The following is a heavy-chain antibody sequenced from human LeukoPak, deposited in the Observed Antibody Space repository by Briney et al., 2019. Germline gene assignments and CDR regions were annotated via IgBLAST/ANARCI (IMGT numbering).Heavy chain of an antibody. CDR1: GGSISSYY. D-gene: IGHD2-2*01. CDR2: IYTSGST. Sequence: SETLSLTCTISGGSISSYYWSWIRQPPGKGLEWIGYIYTSGSTNYNPSLKSRVTISVDTSKNQFSLKLSSVTAADTPVYYCARTMVYCSSTSCPPAYFDYWGQGTLVTVSS. CDR3: ARTMVYCSSTSCPPAYFDY. J-gene: IGHJ4*02. V-gene: IGHV4-4*09.